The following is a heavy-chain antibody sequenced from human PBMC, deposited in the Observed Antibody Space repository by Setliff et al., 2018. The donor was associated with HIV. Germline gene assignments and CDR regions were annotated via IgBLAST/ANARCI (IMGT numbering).Heavy chain of an antibody. CDR1: GETFNNFY. D-gene: IGHD1-26*01. Sequence: SETLSLTCAVYGETFNNFYWSWIRQAPGKGLEWVGEIKPSETTNNNPSLKSRVTMSVDTSKKQFSLKLSSVTAADTAVYFCARGVKWELQRYYYMDVWGKGTTVTSP. V-gene: IGHV4-34*01. J-gene: IGHJ6*03. CDR3: ARGVKWELQRYYYMDV. CDR2: IKPSETT.